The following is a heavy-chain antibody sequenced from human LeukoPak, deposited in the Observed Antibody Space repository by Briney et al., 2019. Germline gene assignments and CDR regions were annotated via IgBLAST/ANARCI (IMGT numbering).Heavy chain of an antibody. CDR1: GYTFTSYD. D-gene: IGHD3-22*01. CDR2: MNPNSGNT. J-gene: IGHJ4*02. CDR3: ARGPNWNSSGYYYVS. V-gene: IGHV1-8*01. Sequence: ASVKVSCKASGYTFTSYDINWVRQAPGQGREWRGWMNPNSGNTGYAQKFQGRVTMTRNTSISTAYMELSSLRSEDTAVYYCARGPNWNSSGYYYVSWGQGTLVTVSS.